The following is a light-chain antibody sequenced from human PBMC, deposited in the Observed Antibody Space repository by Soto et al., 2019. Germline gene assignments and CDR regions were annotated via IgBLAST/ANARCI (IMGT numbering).Light chain of an antibody. CDR3: CSYAGSPYV. CDR1: SSDVGGYNY. V-gene: IGLV2-11*01. CDR2: DVS. J-gene: IGLJ1*01. Sequence: QSALTQPRSVSGSPGQSVAISCTGSSSDVGGYNYVSWYQQHPGKAPKVMIYDVSKRPSGVPDRFSGSKSGNTASLTISGLQAEHEADYYCCSYAGSPYVFGTGTKLTVL.